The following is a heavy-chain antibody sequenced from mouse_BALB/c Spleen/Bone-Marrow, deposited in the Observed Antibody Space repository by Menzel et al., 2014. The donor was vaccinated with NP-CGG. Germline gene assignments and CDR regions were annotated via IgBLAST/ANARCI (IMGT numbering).Heavy chain of an antibody. CDR1: GYTFSSYW. Sequence: VQLQQSGAELMKPGASVKISCKATGYTFSSYWIEWVKQRPGHGLEWIGEILPGRGSTNYNEKFKGKATFTSDTSSNTAYMQLSCLTSEDSAVYYCARWDTTAMDYWGQGTSVTVSS. V-gene: IGHV1-9*01. CDR2: ILPGRGST. CDR3: ARWDTTAMDY. D-gene: IGHD1-1*01. J-gene: IGHJ4*01.